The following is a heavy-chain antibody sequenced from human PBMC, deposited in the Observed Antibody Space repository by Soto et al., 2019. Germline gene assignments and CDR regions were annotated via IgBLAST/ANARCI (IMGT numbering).Heavy chain of an antibody. Sequence: ASVKVSCKASGNTFTSYDINWVRQATGHGLEWMGWINPNSGNIGYAQKFQGRVTITRDTAIRTAYMEVSRLRSDDTAGYYWGGGRAWGGYYLFDYWGQGTLVTVSS. CDR1: GNTFTSYD. J-gene: IGHJ4*02. V-gene: IGHV1-8*01. D-gene: IGHD3-16*01. CDR3: GGGRAWGGYYLFDY. CDR2: INPNSGNI.